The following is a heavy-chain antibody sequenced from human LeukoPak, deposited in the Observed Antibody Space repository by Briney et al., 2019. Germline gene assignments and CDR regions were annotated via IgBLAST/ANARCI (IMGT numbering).Heavy chain of an antibody. Sequence: PGGSLRLSCAASGFTVSSNYMSWVRQARGQGVEWVSVSYSGGRTYYADFVKGRFLLSRDNSKNTLHLQMNSLRADHTAVYYCARVLPYNSGWPYYYMDGWGKGTTVTVSS. D-gene: IGHD6-19*01. CDR2: SYSGGRT. CDR1: GFTVSSNY. CDR3: ARVLPYNSGWPYYYMDG. V-gene: IGHV3-53*01. J-gene: IGHJ6*03.